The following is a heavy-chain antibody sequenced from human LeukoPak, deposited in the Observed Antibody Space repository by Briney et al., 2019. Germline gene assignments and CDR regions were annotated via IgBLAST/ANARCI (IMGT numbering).Heavy chain of an antibody. D-gene: IGHD1/OR15-1a*01. CDR3: ARNFGSQQFDY. CDR2: IKQDGSVK. J-gene: IGHJ4*02. CDR1: GFTFRTYW. V-gene: IGHV3-7*01. Sequence: GGSLRLSCAASGFTFRTYWMDWVRQAPGKGLEWVANIKQDGSVKNYADSVKGRFTISRDNTKNSLYLEMNSLRGEDTAVYYCARNFGSQQFDYWGQGTQVTVSS.